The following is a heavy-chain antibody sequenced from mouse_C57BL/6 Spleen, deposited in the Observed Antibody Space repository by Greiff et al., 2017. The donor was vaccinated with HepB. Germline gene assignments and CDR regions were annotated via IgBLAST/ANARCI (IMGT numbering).Heavy chain of an antibody. CDR3: AVYYGYGAY. V-gene: IGHV1-82*01. D-gene: IGHD2-2*01. CDR1: GYAFSSSW. CDR2: IYPGDGDT. J-gene: IGHJ3*01. Sequence: QVQLKQSGPELVKPGASVKISCKASGYAFSSSWMNWVKQRPGKGLEWIGRIYPGDGDTNYNGKFKGKATLTADKSSSTAYMQLSSLTSEDSAVYFCAVYYGYGAYWGQGTLVTVSA.